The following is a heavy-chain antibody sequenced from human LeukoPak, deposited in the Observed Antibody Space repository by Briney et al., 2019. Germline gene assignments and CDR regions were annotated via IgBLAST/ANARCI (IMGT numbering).Heavy chain of an antibody. CDR1: GGSVSSGSYY. Sequence: SETLSLTCTVSGGSVSSGSYYWSWIRQPPGKGLEWIGYIYYSGSTNYNPSLKSRVTISVDTSKNQFSLKLSSVTAADTAVYYCARLNPHVDTAMAYYYYGMDVWGQGTTVTVSS. CDR3: ARLNPHVDTAMAYYYYGMDV. D-gene: IGHD5-18*01. V-gene: IGHV4-61*01. J-gene: IGHJ6*02. CDR2: IYYSGST.